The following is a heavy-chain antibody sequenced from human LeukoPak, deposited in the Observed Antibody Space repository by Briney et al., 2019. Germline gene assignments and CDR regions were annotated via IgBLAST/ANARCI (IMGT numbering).Heavy chain of an antibody. D-gene: IGHD1-26*01. V-gene: IGHV3-11*01. J-gene: IGHJ4*02. Sequence: GGSLRLSCAASGFNFSDYYMSWIRQSPGKGLEWISYISSSGSSLYYVDSVRGRFTISRDNAKNSLYLQMNSLRAEDTAVYYCARGAGDRGYYFDYWGQGTLVTVSS. CDR1: GFNFSDYY. CDR3: ARGAGDRGYYFDY. CDR2: ISSSGSSL.